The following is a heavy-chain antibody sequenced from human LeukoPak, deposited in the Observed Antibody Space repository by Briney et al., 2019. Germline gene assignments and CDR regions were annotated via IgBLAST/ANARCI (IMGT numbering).Heavy chain of an antibody. Sequence: GGSLRLSCAASGFTFSSYAMLWVRQAPGKGLDWVALISFDGDNKYFADSVKGRFTISRDNSKNTLYLQMNSLRAEDTAVYYCARDGYNSRAFDIWGQGTMVTVSS. D-gene: IGHD5-24*01. J-gene: IGHJ3*02. V-gene: IGHV3-30-3*01. CDR3: ARDGYNSRAFDI. CDR2: ISFDGDNK. CDR1: GFTFSSYA.